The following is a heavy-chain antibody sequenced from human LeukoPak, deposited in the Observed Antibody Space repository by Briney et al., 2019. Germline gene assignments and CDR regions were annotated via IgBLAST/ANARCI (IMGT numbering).Heavy chain of an antibody. D-gene: IGHD3-22*01. CDR1: GCTFSSYS. Sequence: GGSLRLSCAASGCTFSSYSMNWVRQAPGKGLEWVSSISSSSSYIYYADSVKGRFTTSRDNAKNSLYLQMNSLRAEDTAVYYCASGINYYDSSGYDCWGQGTLVTVSS. V-gene: IGHV3-21*01. J-gene: IGHJ4*02. CDR2: ISSSSSYI. CDR3: ASGINYYDSSGYDC.